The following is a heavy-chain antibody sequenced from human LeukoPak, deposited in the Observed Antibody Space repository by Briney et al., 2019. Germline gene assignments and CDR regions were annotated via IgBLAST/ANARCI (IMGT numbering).Heavy chain of an antibody. V-gene: IGHV4-59*08. CDR3: ARHKYASSWTLDV. CDR1: GGSISDYY. D-gene: IGHD6-13*01. Sequence: SETLSLTCTVSGGSISDYYWSWLRQPPGKGLEWLGYFYYSGSTNYNPSLKSRVTISVDPSKNQFSLKLSSVTGADTAVYYCARHKYASSWTLDVWGQGTTVTVSS. CDR2: FYYSGST. J-gene: IGHJ6*01.